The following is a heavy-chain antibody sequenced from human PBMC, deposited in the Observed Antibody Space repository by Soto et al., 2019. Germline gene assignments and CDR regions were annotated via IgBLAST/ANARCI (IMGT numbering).Heavy chain of an antibody. Sequence: PGGSLRLSCAASGFTFSNAWMNWVRQAPGKGLEWVGRIKSKGDGGTTEYAAPVKGRFTISRDDSKNTLYLQMNSLKTEDAAVYYCTTNQNLRSSSHWYFDLWGRGTLVTVSS. J-gene: IGHJ2*01. CDR3: TTNQNLRSSSHWYFDL. V-gene: IGHV3-15*07. D-gene: IGHD4-17*01. CDR2: IKSKGDGGTT. CDR1: GFTFSNAW.